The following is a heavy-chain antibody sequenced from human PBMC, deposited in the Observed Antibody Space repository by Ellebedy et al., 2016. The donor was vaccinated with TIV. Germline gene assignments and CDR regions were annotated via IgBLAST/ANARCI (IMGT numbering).Heavy chain of an antibody. Sequence: GGSLRLXXAASGFSFSSFAMSWVRQAPGKGLEWVSTVSGTGGSTYYADTVQGRFTISRDNSKNILYLQMNSPRAEDAALYYCVKGGDYDRPDDWGQGTLVTVSS. V-gene: IGHV3-23*01. J-gene: IGHJ4*02. CDR3: VKGGDYDRPDD. D-gene: IGHD4-17*01. CDR2: VSGTGGST. CDR1: GFSFSSFA.